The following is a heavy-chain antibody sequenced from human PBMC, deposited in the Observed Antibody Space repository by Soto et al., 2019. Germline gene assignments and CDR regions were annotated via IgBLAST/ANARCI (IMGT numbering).Heavy chain of an antibody. CDR2: IWYDGSNK. CDR3: ARDLKSGTVTNTGY. D-gene: IGHD4-17*01. J-gene: IGHJ4*02. Sequence: GGSLRLSCAASGFTFSSYGMHWVRQAPGKGLEWVAVIWYDGSNKYYADSVKGRFTISRDNSKNTLYLQMNSLRAEDTAVYYCARDLKSGTVTNTGYWGQGTLVTVSS. V-gene: IGHV3-33*01. CDR1: GFTFSSYG.